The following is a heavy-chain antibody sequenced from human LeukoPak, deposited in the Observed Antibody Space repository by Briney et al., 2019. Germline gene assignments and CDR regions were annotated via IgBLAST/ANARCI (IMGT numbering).Heavy chain of an antibody. CDR1: GFTFDDYA. CDR3: AKDLLTTKTSAFDI. V-gene: IGHV3-9*01. J-gene: IGHJ3*02. D-gene: IGHD3-3*01. Sequence: PGGSLRLSCAASGFTFDDYAMHWVRQAPGKVLEWVSGISWNSGSIGYADSVKGRFTISRDNAKNSLYLQMNSLRAEDTALYYCAKDLLTTKTSAFDIWGQGTMVTVSS. CDR2: ISWNSGSI.